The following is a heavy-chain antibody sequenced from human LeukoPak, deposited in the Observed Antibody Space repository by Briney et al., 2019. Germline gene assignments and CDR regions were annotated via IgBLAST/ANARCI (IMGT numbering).Heavy chain of an antibody. CDR2: IKQDGSEK. D-gene: IGHD3-3*01. Sequence: GGSLRLSCAASGFTFSSYWMSWVRQAPGKGLEWVANIKQDGSEKYHVDSVKGRFTISRDNAKNSLYLQMNSLRAEDTAVYYCARDNPDYDFWSGYYTMWFDPWGQGTLVTVSS. V-gene: IGHV3-7*01. CDR3: ARDNPDYDFWSGYYTMWFDP. CDR1: GFTFSSYW. J-gene: IGHJ5*02.